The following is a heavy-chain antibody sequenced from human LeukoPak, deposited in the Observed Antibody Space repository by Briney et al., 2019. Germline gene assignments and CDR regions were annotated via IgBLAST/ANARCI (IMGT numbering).Heavy chain of an antibody. V-gene: IGHV1-24*01. CDR3: ARDPKQRYSDWVSAQGWFDP. Sequence: ASVKVSCKVSGYTLTELSMHWVRQAPGKGLEWMGYFDPEDGETIYAQKFQGRVTMTRNTSIGTAYMELSSLRSEDTAVYYCARDPKQRYSDWVSAQGWFDPWGQGTLVTVSS. CDR2: FDPEDGET. CDR1: GYTLTELS. D-gene: IGHD3-9*01. J-gene: IGHJ5*02.